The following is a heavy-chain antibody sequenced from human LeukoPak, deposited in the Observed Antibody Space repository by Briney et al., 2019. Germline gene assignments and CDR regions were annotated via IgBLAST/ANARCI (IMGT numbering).Heavy chain of an antibody. CDR2: ISRGGSFI. J-gene: IGHJ6*02. V-gene: IGHV3-48*03. Sequence: PGGSLRLSCVASGFTFRSYEMNWVRQAPGKGLEWVAYISRGGSFIFSADSVKGRFTISRDDAKNSLHLQMNSLRAEDTAVYYCARAYMDTVLMMYANYYALDVWGQGTTVTVSS. CDR1: GFTFRSYE. CDR3: ARAYMDTVLMMYANYYALDV. D-gene: IGHD2-8*01.